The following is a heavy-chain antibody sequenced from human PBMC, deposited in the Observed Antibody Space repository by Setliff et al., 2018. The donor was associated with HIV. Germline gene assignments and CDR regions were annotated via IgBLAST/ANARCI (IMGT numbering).Heavy chain of an antibody. J-gene: IGHJ2*01. CDR3: ARLVSEMATLDWYFDV. V-gene: IGHV4-4*09. CDR1: GGSFRHYY. CDR2: IYPTGIT. Sequence: PSETLSLTCTVSGGSFRHYYWSWIRQPPGKGLEWIGHIYPTGITNYNPSLKSRLTISIDTFRKQFALSLRSVTAADTAIYYCARLVSEMATLDWYFDVWGRGTLGTVS.